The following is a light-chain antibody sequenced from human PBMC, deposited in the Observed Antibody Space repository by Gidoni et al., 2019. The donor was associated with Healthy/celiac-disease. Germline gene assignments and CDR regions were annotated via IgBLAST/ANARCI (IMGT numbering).Light chain of an antibody. CDR2: KVS. J-gene: IGKJ2*01. Sequence: DVVMTQSPLSLPVTLGQPASISCRSSQSLVYSDGNTYLNWFQQRPGQSPRRLNYKVSNRDSGVPDRFSGSGLGNDFNLKISRVEAEDVGVYYCMQGTHWPSYTFGQGTKLEIK. CDR1: QSLVYSDGNTY. V-gene: IGKV2-30*01. CDR3: MQGTHWPSYT.